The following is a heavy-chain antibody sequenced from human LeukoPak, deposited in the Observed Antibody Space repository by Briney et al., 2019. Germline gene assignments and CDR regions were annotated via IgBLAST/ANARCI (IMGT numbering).Heavy chain of an antibody. V-gene: IGHV1-2*02. J-gene: IGHJ4*02. CDR3: ARKSVGDPWDN. CDR1: GYTFTGYY. D-gene: IGHD3-10*01. CDR2: INPNTGGT. Sequence: ASVKVSCKASGYTFTGYYMHWMRQAPGQGLVWMGSINPNTGGTNCAQKFQGRVTMTRDTSISTAYMELSRLTSDDTAVYYCARKSVGDPWDNWGQGTLVTVSS.